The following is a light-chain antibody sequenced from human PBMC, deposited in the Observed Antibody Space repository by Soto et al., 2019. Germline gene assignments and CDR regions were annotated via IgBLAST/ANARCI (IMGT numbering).Light chain of an antibody. CDR3: QQFTNYPHT. J-gene: IGKJ2*01. CDR2: DAS. V-gene: IGKV1D-13*01. Sequence: AIPLTQSPSSLSASVGDRVTITCRASQGISSALAWYQRKPGKAPKLLIYDASSLESGVPSRFSGSGSGTEFTLTISSLQPEDFATYYCQQFTNYPHTFGQGTKLEIK. CDR1: QGISSA.